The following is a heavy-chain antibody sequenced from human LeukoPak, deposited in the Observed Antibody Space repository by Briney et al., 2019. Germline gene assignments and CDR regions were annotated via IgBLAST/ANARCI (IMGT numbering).Heavy chain of an antibody. V-gene: IGHV4-39*07. D-gene: IGHD2-2*01. J-gene: IGHJ4*02. CDR2: IYYSGST. Sequence: PSETLSLTCTVSGGSISSSSYYWGWIRQPPGKGLEWIGSIYYSGSTYYNPPLKSRVTISVDTSKNQSSLKLSSVTAADTAVYYCARRVFVRAPAANRGGMSGFDYWGQGTLVTVSS. CDR1: GGSISSSSYY. CDR3: ARRVFVRAPAANRGGMSGFDY.